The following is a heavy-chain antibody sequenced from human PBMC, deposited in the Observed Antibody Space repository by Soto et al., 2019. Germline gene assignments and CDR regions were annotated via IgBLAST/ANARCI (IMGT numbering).Heavy chain of an antibody. CDR3: ARDRDYYEADY. CDR1: GFIFTDYW. Sequence: EVQLVESGGGLVQPGGSLRLSCAASGFIFTDYWMGWVRQAPGKGLEWVATIMKDGGVKKYVDSVKGRFTISRDNAKNSLFLQMNSLRVEDTAVYYCARDRDYYEADYGGQGTLVTVSS. CDR2: IMKDGGVK. J-gene: IGHJ4*02. V-gene: IGHV3-7*01. D-gene: IGHD3-22*01.